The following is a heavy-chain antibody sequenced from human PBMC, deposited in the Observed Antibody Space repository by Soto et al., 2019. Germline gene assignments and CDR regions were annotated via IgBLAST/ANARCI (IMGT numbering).Heavy chain of an antibody. CDR3: AKSYGDYEYYFDY. CDR2: ISYDGSKK. V-gene: IGHV3-30*18. Sequence: GGSLRLSCAASGFTFSSYGMHWVRRAQGKGLEWLAVISYDGSKKYYADSVKGRFTISRDNSKNTLYLQMNSLRAEDTAVYYCAKSYGDYEYYFDYRGQGTLVTVSS. J-gene: IGHJ4*02. CDR1: GFTFSSYG. D-gene: IGHD4-17*01.